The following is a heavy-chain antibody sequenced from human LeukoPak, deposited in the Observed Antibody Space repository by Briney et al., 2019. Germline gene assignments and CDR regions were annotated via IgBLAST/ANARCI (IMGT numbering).Heavy chain of an antibody. CDR1: GVTFSRFA. J-gene: IGHJ4*02. CDR3: AKDANYLDSSGYFIPFDY. Sequence: GGSLRLSCSASGVTFSRFAMTWVRQLPGKGLEWVSTICGIGLQTFYADSVKGRFSVSRDNSKKIVYLQMDSLRADDSALYYCAKDANYLDSSGYFIPFDYWGQGTLVTVAS. D-gene: IGHD3-22*01. CDR2: ICGIGLQT. V-gene: IGHV3-23*01.